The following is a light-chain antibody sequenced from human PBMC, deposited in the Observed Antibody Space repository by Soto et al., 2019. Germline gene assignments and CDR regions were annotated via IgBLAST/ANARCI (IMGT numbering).Light chain of an antibody. Sequence: EIVMTQSPPTLSVSPGERATLSCGASQSVRSNLAWYQQKPGQAPRLLIYGASTRATGIPARFSGSGSGTEFTLTISSLQAEDFAVYYCQQYNDWPPWTFGQGTKVESK. CDR1: QSVRSN. CDR2: GAS. CDR3: QQYNDWPPWT. V-gene: IGKV3-15*01. J-gene: IGKJ1*01.